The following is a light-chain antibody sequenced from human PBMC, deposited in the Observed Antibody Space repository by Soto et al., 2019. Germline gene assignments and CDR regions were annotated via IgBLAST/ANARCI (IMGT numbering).Light chain of an antibody. V-gene: IGKV1-39*01. CDR2: RAS. CDR1: RNISSD. CDR3: QQSYSTLPYT. Sequence: IQMTQSPSSLSASVGDRVTLTCRASRNISSDLNWYQQKPGKAPKLLIYRASTLQNGVPSRFSGSVSATDFTLNITTLQPEDFATYSCQQSYSTLPYTFGQGTKVEIK. J-gene: IGKJ2*01.